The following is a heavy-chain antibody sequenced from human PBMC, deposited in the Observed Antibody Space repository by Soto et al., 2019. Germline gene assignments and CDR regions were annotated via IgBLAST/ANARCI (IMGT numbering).Heavy chain of an antibody. CDR1: GGSISSNNYY. Sequence: SETLSLTCTVSGGSISSNNYYWGWIRQPPGKGLEWIASIYYSGSTYYNPSLKSRVTISVDTSKHQFSLKLSSVTAADTAGYYCARPGGGGFRVGYYYGMDVWGQGTTVTVSS. CDR3: ARPGGGGFRVGYYYGMDV. V-gene: IGHV4-39*01. J-gene: IGHJ6*02. D-gene: IGHD3-16*01. CDR2: IYYSGST.